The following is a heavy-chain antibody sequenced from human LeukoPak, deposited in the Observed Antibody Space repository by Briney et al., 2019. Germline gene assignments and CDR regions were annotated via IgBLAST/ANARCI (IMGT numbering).Heavy chain of an antibody. V-gene: IGHV3-30*18. Sequence: GRSLRLSCAASGFTFSSYGMNWVRQAPGKGLEWVVVISYDGNKKYYADSVKGRFTISRDNSKNTVSLQMNSLKTEDTAVYYCAKGASMVAATYWYFDLWGRGTPVSVTS. CDR3: AKGASMVAATYWYFDL. J-gene: IGHJ2*01. CDR2: ISYDGNKK. D-gene: IGHD2-15*01. CDR1: GFTFSSYG.